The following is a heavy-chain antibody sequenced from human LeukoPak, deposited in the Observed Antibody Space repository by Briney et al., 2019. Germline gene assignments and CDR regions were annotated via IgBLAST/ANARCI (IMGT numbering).Heavy chain of an antibody. CDR1: GFSLSTSGMC. CDR3: ARIRYYDNSGYYVTFDY. D-gene: IGHD3-22*01. CDR2: IDWDDDK. Sequence: SGPTLVKPTQTLTLTCTFSGFSLSTSGMCVSWIRQPPGKALEWLARIDWDDDKYYSSSLKTRLTISKDTSKNQVVLTMTNMDPVDTATYYCARIRYYDNSGYYVTFDYWGQGTLVTVSS. V-gene: IGHV2-70*11. J-gene: IGHJ4*02.